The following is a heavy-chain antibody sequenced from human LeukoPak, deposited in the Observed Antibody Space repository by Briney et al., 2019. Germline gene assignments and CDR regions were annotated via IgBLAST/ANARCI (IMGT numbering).Heavy chain of an antibody. Sequence: SQTLSLTCADHACTHHFHSQISTPPPNTRVQEWPVEINHSGSTNYDPSLKSLVTMSVAPSKNQFSLKLSSVTAADTAVYYCARGPRRVGATTFDCSGHGTLVTVSS. CDR3: ARGPRRVGATTFDC. V-gene: IGHV4-34*01. J-gene: IGHJ4*01. CDR2: INHSGST. CDR1: ACTHHFHS. D-gene: IGHD1-26*01.